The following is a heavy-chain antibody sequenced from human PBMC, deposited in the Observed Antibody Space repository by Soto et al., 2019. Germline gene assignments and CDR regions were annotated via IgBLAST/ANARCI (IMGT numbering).Heavy chain of an antibody. V-gene: IGHV4-30-4*01. Sequence: SETLSLTCTVSGGSISSGEYYWSWIRQPPGEGLEWIGNIYYSGTTYNNPSLKSRVTISVDTSNNQFSLKLSSVTAADTAVYYCARDGGFCTNGVCPVYYYYGMDVWGQGTTVTVSS. J-gene: IGHJ6*02. CDR3: ARDGGFCTNGVCPVYYYYGMDV. CDR2: IYYSGTT. CDR1: GGSISSGEYY. D-gene: IGHD2-8*01.